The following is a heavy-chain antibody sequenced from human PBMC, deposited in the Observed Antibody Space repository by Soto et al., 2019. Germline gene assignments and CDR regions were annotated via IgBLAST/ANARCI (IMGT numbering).Heavy chain of an antibody. D-gene: IGHD3-22*01. V-gene: IGHV3-30-3*01. CDR2: ISYDGSNK. J-gene: IGHJ4*02. CDR1: GFTFSSYA. Sequence: RGSLRLSCAASGFTFSSYAMHWVRQAPGKGLEWVAVISYDGSNKYYADSVKGRFTISRDNSKNTLYLQMNSLRAEDTAVYYCARDYYDSSGYSVNLFFDYWGQGTLVTVSS. CDR3: ARDYYDSSGYSVNLFFDY.